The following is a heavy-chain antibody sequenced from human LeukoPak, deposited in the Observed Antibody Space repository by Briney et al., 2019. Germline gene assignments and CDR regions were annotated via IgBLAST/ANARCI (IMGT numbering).Heavy chain of an antibody. CDR2: IWYDGSNK. CDR3: ARGPLHVVVPAATWFDP. Sequence: GGSLRLSCAASGFTFSSYGMHWVRQAPGKGLEWVAVIWYDGSNKYYADSVKGRFTISRDNSKNTLYLQMNSLRAEDTAAYYCARGPLHVVVPAATWFDPWGQGILVTVSS. CDR1: GFTFSSYG. J-gene: IGHJ5*02. D-gene: IGHD2-2*01. V-gene: IGHV3-33*01.